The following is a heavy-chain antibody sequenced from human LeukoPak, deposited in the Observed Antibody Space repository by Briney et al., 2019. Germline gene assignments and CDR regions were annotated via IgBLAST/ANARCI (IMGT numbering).Heavy chain of an antibody. CDR3: ARKRRDGYNPFDY. D-gene: IGHD5-24*01. V-gene: IGHV1-8*01. CDR1: GYTFTSYD. J-gene: IGHJ4*02. CDR2: MNPNSGNT. Sequence: EASVKVSCKASGYTFTSYDINWVRQATGQGLEWMGWMNPNSGNTGYAQKFQGRVTMTRNTSISTAYMELSGLRSEDTAVYYCARKRRDGYNPFDYWGQGTLVTVSS.